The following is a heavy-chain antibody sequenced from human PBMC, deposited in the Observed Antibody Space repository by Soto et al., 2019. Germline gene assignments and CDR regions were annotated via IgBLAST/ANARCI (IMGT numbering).Heavy chain of an antibody. V-gene: IGHV4-30-2*01. J-gene: IGHJ5*02. CDR1: GGSVNSGGYS. CDR3: ARGVLA. Sequence: SETLSLTCSVSGGSVNSGGYSWSWIRQPPGKGLEWIGFISPSGSPAYNPSLKSRVTISVDRSNNQISLELSSATAADTAVYYCARGVLAWGPGTLVTVS. CDR2: ISPSGSP. D-gene: IGHD2-8*01.